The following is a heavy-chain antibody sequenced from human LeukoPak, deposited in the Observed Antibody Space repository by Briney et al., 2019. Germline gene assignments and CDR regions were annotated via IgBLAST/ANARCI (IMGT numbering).Heavy chain of an antibody. CDR2: IYYSGST. CDR3: ARVTGYSSRVLDY. J-gene: IGHJ4*02. CDR1: GGSISSYY. D-gene: IGHD6-13*01. V-gene: IGHV4-59*01. Sequence: PSETLSLTCTVSGGSISSYYWSWIRQPPGKGLEWMGYIYYSGSTNYNPSLKSRVTISVDTSKNQFSLKRSSVTAADTAVYYCARVTGYSSRVLDYWGQGTLVTVSS.